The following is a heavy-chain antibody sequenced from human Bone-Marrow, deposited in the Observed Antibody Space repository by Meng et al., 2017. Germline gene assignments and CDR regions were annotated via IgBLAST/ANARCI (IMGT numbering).Heavy chain of an antibody. D-gene: IGHD3-22*01. CDR2: TNHSGST. Sequence: SETLSLTCAVYGGSFSGYYWSWIRQPPGKGLEWIGETNHSGSTNYNPSLKRRVTISVDTSKNQFSLKLSSVTAADTAVYYCASEYYYDSSGYYYDGYWGQGTLVTVSS. CDR3: ASEYYYDSSGYYYDGY. CDR1: GGSFSGYY. J-gene: IGHJ4*02. V-gene: IGHV4-34*01.